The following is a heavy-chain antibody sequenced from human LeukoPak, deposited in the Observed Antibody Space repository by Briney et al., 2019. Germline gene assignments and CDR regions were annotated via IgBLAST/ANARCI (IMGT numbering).Heavy chain of an antibody. CDR1: GFSFSRHA. CDR3: ARYGSGRNYIDPFDF. J-gene: IGHJ4*02. D-gene: IGHD3-10*01. CDR2: INGGSDII. V-gene: IGHV3-48*01. Sequence: QAGGSLRLSCAASGFSFSRHAMNWVRQAPGKGLEWISHINGGSDIIEYADSVRGRFTISRDNGRGSLYLQMNSLRVEDTAVYYCARYGSGRNYIDPFDFWGQGTLVAVSS.